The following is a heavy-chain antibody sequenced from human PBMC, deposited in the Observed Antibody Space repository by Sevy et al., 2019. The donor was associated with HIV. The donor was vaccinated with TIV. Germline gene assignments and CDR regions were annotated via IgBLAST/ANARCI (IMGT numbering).Heavy chain of an antibody. CDR1: AASISSYF. D-gene: IGHD3-16*01. CDR2: IYYSGST. Sequence: SETLSLTCTVSAASISSYFWSWIRQPPGKGLGWIGYIYYSGSTNYNPSLQSRVTISVDTSKNQFSLKLSSVTAADTAVYYCVTDVGSGEFGYYFDYWGQGTLVTVSS. J-gene: IGHJ4*02. CDR3: VTDVGSGEFGYYFDY. V-gene: IGHV4-59*13.